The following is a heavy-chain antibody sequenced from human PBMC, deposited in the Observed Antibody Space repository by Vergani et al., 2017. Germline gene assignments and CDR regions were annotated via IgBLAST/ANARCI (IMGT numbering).Heavy chain of an antibody. J-gene: IGHJ2*01. Sequence: QITLKESGPTLVKPTQTLTLTCTFSGFSLSTSGVGVGWIRKPPGKALEWRALIYWDDDKRYSPSLKSRLTIPKDTSKNQVVLTMTNMDPVDTATYYCAHGEVWYARYGSGSSLFDFWGRGTLVTVSS. V-gene: IGHV2-5*02. CDR2: IYWDDDK. CDR1: GFSLSTSGVG. D-gene: IGHD3-10*01. CDR3: AHGEVWYARYGSGSSLFDF.